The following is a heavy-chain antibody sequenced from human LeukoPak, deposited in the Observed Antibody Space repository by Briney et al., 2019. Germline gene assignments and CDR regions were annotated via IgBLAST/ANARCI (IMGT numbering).Heavy chain of an antibody. CDR3: ARNYGDRTVGAFDI. Sequence: PGGSLRLSCAASRFTFSSYAMSWVRQAPGKGLEWVSAISGSGGSTYYADSVKGRFTISRDNSKNTLYLQMNSLRAEDTAVYYCARNYGDRTVGAFDIWGQGTMVTVSS. J-gene: IGHJ3*02. CDR1: RFTFSSYA. D-gene: IGHD4-17*01. V-gene: IGHV3-23*01. CDR2: ISGSGGST.